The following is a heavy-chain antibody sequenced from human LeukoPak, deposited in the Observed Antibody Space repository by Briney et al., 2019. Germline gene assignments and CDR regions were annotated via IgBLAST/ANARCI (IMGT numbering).Heavy chain of an antibody. Sequence: SVKVSCKASGGTFSSYAISWVRQAPGQGLERMGGIIPIFGTANYAQKFQGRVTMTRNTSISTAYMELSSLRSEDTAVYYCARGRRRPIAAAGRGRGWYDPWGQGTLVTVSS. CDR1: GGTFSSYA. V-gene: IGHV1-69*05. J-gene: IGHJ5*02. D-gene: IGHD6-13*01. CDR2: IIPIFGTA. CDR3: ARGRRRPIAAAGRGRGWYDP.